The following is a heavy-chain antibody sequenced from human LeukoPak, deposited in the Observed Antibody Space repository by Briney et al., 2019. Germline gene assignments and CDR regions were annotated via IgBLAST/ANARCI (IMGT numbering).Heavy chain of an antibody. CDR1: GYTFTSYG. CDR3: ARGLNSNYYDSSGYAFDY. J-gene: IGHJ4*02. CDR2: VSADNGNT. D-gene: IGHD3-22*01. Sequence: ASVKGSCKASGYTFTSYGISWARQAPGQGLEWMGRVSADNGNTYYAQKLQGRVTMTTDTSTSTAYMELRRLRSDDTAVYYWARGLNSNYYDSSGYAFDYWGQGTLVTVSS. V-gene: IGHV1-18*01.